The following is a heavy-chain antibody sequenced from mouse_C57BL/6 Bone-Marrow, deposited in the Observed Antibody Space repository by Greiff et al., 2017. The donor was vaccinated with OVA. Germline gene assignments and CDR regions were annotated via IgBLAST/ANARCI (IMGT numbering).Heavy chain of an antibody. CDR1: GFTFSDSG. V-gene: IGHV5-17*01. CDR2: ISSGSSTI. CDR3: ARTPY. J-gene: IGHJ2*01. Sequence: EVMLVESGGGLVKPGGSLKLSCAASGFTFSDSGMHWVRQAPEKGLEWVAYISSGSSTIYYADTVKGRFTISRDNAENTLFLQMTSLRSEDTAMYYCARTPYWGQGTTLTVSS.